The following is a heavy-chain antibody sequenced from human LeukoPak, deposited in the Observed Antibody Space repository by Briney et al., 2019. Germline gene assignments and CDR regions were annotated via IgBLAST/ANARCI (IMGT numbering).Heavy chain of an antibody. CDR3: ARDVPQLAAAIPHYYMDV. J-gene: IGHJ6*03. V-gene: IGHV1-2*02. CDR1: GYTFTGYY. Sequence: ASVKVSCKASGYTFTGYYMHWVRQAPGQGLEWMGWINPNSGGTNYAQKFQGRVTMTRDTSISTAYMELSRLRSDDTAVYYCARDVPQLAAAIPHYYMDVWGKGTTVTISS. CDR2: INPNSGGT. D-gene: IGHD6-13*01.